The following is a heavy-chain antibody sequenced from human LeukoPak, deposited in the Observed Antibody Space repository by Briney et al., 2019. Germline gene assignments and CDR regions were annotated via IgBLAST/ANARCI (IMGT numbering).Heavy chain of an antibody. CDR3: ARDSSDFDY. Sequence: PGRSLRLSCAASGFTFSSFAMQWVRQAPGEGLEWGAFISYDGTNIYYADSVKGRFTVSRDNSKNTLFLQMNSLRREDTAVYYCARDSSDFDYWGQGTLVTVSS. CDR1: GFTFSSFA. J-gene: IGHJ4*02. CDR2: ISYDGTNI. D-gene: IGHD3-22*01. V-gene: IGHV3-30-3*01.